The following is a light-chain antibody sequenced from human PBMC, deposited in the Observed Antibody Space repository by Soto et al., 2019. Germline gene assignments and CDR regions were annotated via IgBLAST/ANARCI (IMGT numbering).Light chain of an antibody. Sequence: DIVLRQSPGTLSLSPGQRATLSCRASQSISSSFLAWYQQKPGQAPRLLIYGASSRATGIPDRFSGSGSGTDFTLTISRLEPEDFAVYYCQQFSSYPLTFGGGTKVDIK. V-gene: IGKV3-20*01. CDR1: QSISSSF. CDR2: GAS. CDR3: QQFSSYPLT. J-gene: IGKJ4*01.